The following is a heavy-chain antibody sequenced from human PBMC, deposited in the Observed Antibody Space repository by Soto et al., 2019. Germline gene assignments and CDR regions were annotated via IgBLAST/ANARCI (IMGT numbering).Heavy chain of an antibody. CDR1: GGSISSSSYY. CDR2: IYYSGST. Sequence: QLQLQESGPGLVKPSETLSLTCTVSGGSISSSSYYWGWIRQPPGKGLEWIGSIYYSGSTYYNPSLKSRVTISVDTSKNQFSLNLSSVTAADTAVYYCAPVWFGESQHWGQGTLVTVSS. D-gene: IGHD3-10*01. CDR3: APVWFGESQH. J-gene: IGHJ1*01. V-gene: IGHV4-39*01.